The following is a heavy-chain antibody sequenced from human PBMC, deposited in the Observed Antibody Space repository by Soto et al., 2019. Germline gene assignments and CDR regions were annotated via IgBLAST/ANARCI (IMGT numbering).Heavy chain of an antibody. J-gene: IGHJ3*02. CDR2: ISAYNGNT. V-gene: IGHV1-18*01. Sequence: ASVKVSCKASGYTFTSYGISWVRQAPGQGLECMGWISAYNGNTNYAQKFQGRVTMTTDTSTSTAYMELRSLRSDDTAVYYCARDVGIRYFDWLLPRDAFDIWGQGTMVTVSS. CDR1: GYTFTSYG. CDR3: ARDVGIRYFDWLLPRDAFDI. D-gene: IGHD3-9*01.